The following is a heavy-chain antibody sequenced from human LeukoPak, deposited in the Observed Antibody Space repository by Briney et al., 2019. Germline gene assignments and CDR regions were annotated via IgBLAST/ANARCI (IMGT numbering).Heavy chain of an antibody. CDR3: AKDREYQVLWGYFDY. J-gene: IGHJ4*02. CDR2: IRDGGDIT. Sequence: QPGGSLRLSCVASGLTLSSFAMTWVRQAPGKGLEWVSSIRDGGDITYYADSVRGRFTISRDTSKNTLLLQMNSLRVEDTAVYYCAKDREYQVLWGYFDYWGQGILVTVSS. V-gene: IGHV3-23*01. D-gene: IGHD2-2*01. CDR1: GLTLSSFA.